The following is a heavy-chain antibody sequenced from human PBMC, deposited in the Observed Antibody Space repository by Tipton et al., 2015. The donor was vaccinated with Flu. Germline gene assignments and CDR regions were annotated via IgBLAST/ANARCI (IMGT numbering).Heavy chain of an antibody. D-gene: IGHD2-15*01. CDR1: GYTFSNYY. V-gene: IGHV1-46*01. CDR3: ARGSSVVHCDY. Sequence: RAEVKQPGASVRLSCKASGYTFSNYYIHWVRQAPGQGLEWMGIINPSGGATNYAQKFQGRVTMIRDTSTSTVYMELSRLTSDDTAVFYCARGSSVVHCDYWGQGTLVTVSS. CDR2: INPSGGAT. J-gene: IGHJ4*02.